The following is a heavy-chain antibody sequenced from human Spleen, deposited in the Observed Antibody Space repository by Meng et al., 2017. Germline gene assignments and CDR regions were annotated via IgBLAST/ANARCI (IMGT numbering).Heavy chain of an antibody. V-gene: IGHV3-21*01. CDR3: AREGGTSGFCGFFDH. D-gene: IGHD5-12*01. J-gene: IGHJ4*02. Sequence: EFQLVEAGGGLVTPGVSQRLSCAASRFTFRNYSMNWVRQATGKGLGWVSSISSESLYIFYADSVKGRFTISRDKSMVYLQMNSLRAEDTALYYCAREGGTSGFCGFFDHWGEGTLVTVSS. CDR1: RFTFRNYS. CDR2: ISSESLYI.